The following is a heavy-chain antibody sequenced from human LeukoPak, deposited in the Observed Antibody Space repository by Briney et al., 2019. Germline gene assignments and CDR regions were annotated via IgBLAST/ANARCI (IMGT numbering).Heavy chain of an antibody. Sequence: GGSLRLSCVVSEFTFRSYWMSWVRQAPGKGLEWVANIKEDGSEKYYVDSAKGRFTISRDNAISRDNAKNSLFLQMNSLRAEDTAVYYCASLLSGGFDIWGQGTMVTVSS. CDR3: ASLLSGGFDI. D-gene: IGHD2-2*01. CDR1: EFTFRSYW. V-gene: IGHV3-7*03. CDR2: IKEDGSEK. J-gene: IGHJ3*02.